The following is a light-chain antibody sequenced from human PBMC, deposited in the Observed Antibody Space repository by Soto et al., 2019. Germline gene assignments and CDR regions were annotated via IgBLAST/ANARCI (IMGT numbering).Light chain of an antibody. V-gene: IGKV1-12*01. J-gene: IGKJ1*01. CDR3: QQADSFPWT. Sequence: DIQMTQSPSSVSASVGDRVTITCRASQGISSWLVWYQQEPGKAPNLLIYAASSLQSGVPSRFSGSGSVTDFTLTISSLQPEDFSTYYCQQADSFPWTVGQGTKVDIK. CDR2: AAS. CDR1: QGISSW.